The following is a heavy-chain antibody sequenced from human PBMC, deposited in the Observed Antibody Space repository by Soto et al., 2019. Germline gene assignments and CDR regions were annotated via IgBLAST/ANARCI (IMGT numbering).Heavy chain of an antibody. CDR2: ISYDGSER. CDR3: TRSGGTSAPASRYFEY. CDR1: GFTFTTYA. D-gene: IGHD2-2*01. V-gene: IGHV3-30-3*01. Sequence: QVQLVESGGGVVQPGGSLRLSCAASGFTFTTYAMHWVRQAPGEGLEWVAIISYDGSERYYADSVRGRFTIPRDNSKNTLYLQMNSLRAEDTAVFYCTRSGGTSAPASRYFEYWGQGTLVTVSS. J-gene: IGHJ4*02.